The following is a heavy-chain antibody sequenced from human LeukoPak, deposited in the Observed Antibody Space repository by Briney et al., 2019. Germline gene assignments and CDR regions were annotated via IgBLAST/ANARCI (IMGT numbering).Heavy chain of an antibody. CDR1: GFTVSSNY. V-gene: IGHV3-53*01. CDR3: ARLVATTGRLCFDY. J-gene: IGHJ4*02. CDR2: IYSGGNT. Sequence: PGGSLRLSCAASGFTVSSNYMGWVRQAPGKGLEYVSVIYSGGNTYYAGSVKGRFTISRDNSKNTVYLQMNSLRAEDTAVFYCARLVATTGRLCFDYWGQGNLVTVSS. D-gene: IGHD1-1*01.